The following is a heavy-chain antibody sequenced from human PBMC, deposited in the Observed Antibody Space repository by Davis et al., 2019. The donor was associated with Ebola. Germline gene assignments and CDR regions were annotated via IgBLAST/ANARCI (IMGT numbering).Heavy chain of an antibody. V-gene: IGHV3-21*01. CDR2: ISSSSSYF. CDR3: ARSVNYYFYGMDV. J-gene: IGHJ6*04. CDR1: GFTFSSYS. Sequence: PGGSLRLSCAASGFTFSSYSMNWVRQAPGKGLEWVSSISSSSSYFSYADSVKGRFTISRDNAKNPLYLQMNSLRAEDTAVYYCARSVNYYFYGMDVWGKGTTVTVSS.